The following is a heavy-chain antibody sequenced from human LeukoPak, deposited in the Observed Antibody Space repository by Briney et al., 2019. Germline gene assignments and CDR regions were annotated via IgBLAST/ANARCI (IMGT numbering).Heavy chain of an antibody. J-gene: IGHJ4*02. CDR2: VYHTGTT. V-gene: IGHV4-61*08. D-gene: IGHD6-13*01. Sequence: SETLSLTCAVSGASISRSGQYYWSWIRQSPGKGLEWIGYVYHTGTTKYNPSLRSRVTITVDTTRNQFSLNLSSVTAADTAVYYCARSFGPGLAAAGPSLYWGQGTLVTVSS. CDR1: GASISRSGQYY. CDR3: ARSFGPGLAAAGPSLY.